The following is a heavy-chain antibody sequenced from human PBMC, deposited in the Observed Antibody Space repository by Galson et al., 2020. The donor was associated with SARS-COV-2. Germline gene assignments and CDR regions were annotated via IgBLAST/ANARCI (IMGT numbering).Heavy chain of an antibody. V-gene: IGHV4-31*03. CDR1: GGSISSGGYY. J-gene: IGHJ3*02. CDR2: IYYSGST. CDR3: ARVRTTMIVVVITSDAFDI. D-gene: IGHD3-22*01. Sequence: LRLSCTVSGGSISSGGYYWSWIRQHPGKGLEWIGYIYYSGSTYYNPSLKSRVTISVDTSKNQFSLKLSSVTAADTAVYYCARVRTTMIVVVITSDAFDIWGQGTMVTVSS.